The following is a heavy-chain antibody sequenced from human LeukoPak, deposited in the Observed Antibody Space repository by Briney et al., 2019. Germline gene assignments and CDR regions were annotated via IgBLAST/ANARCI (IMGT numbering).Heavy chain of an antibody. CDR2: ISSSGSTI. CDR1: GFTFSSYE. V-gene: IGHV3-48*03. J-gene: IGHJ4*02. CDR3: ARDGYSSGWHFFGY. D-gene: IGHD6-19*01. Sequence: GGSLRLSCAASGFTFSSYEMNWVRQAPGKGLEWGSYISSSGSTIYYADSVKGRFTISRDNAKNSLYLQMNSLRAEDTAVYYCARDGYSSGWHFFGYWGQGTLVTVSS.